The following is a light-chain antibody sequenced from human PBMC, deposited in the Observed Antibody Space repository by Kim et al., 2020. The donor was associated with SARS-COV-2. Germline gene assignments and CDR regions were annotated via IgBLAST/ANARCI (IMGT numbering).Light chain of an antibody. CDR1: QSVGSN. Sequence: PGERATLSCRASQSVGSNLAWYQQKPGQTPRLLIYGASTRATGIPARFSGSGSWREFTLTISSLQSEDFAVYYCQQYDNWPITFGQGTRLEI. V-gene: IGKV3-15*01. CDR2: GAS. J-gene: IGKJ5*01. CDR3: QQYDNWPIT.